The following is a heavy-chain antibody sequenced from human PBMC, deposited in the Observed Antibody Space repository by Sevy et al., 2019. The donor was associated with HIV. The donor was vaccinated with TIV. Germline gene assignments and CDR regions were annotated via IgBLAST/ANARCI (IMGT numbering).Heavy chain of an antibody. Sequence: GGSLRLSCAASGFTISSYSMNWVRQAPGKGLEWVSSISSSSSYIYYADSVKGRFTISRDNAKNSLYLQMNSLRAEDTAVYYCARESPIAVAGMGYYYMDVWGKGTTVTVSS. D-gene: IGHD6-19*01. CDR3: ARESPIAVAGMGYYYMDV. CDR2: ISSSSSYI. CDR1: GFTISSYS. V-gene: IGHV3-21*01. J-gene: IGHJ6*03.